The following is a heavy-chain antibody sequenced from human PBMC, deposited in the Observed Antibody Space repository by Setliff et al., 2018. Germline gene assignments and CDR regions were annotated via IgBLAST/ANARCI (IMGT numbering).Heavy chain of an antibody. CDR3: VRPQVVTAHYWYFDL. Sequence: GESLKISCKGSGYSFTTYWIGWVRQMPGKGLECMGIIYLGDSDTRYSPSFQGQVTISADKSISTAYLQWSSLKASDTAMYYCVRPQVVTAHYWYFDLWGRGTLVTVS. CDR2: IYLGDSDT. CDR1: GYSFTTYW. V-gene: IGHV5-51*01. J-gene: IGHJ2*01. D-gene: IGHD2-21*02.